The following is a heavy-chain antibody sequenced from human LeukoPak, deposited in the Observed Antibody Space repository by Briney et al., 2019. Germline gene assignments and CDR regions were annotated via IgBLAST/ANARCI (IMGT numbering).Heavy chain of an antibody. J-gene: IGHJ5*02. CDR2: IYYSGST. CDR1: GGSVSSGSYY. V-gene: IGHV4-61*01. Sequence: SETLSLTSTVSGGSVSSGSYYWSWIRQPPGKGLEWIGYIYYSGSTNYNPSLKSRVTISVDTSKNQFSLKLSSVTAADTAVYYCARTTGRYLQFDPWGQGTLVTVSS. D-gene: IGHD3-9*01. CDR3: ARTTGRYLQFDP.